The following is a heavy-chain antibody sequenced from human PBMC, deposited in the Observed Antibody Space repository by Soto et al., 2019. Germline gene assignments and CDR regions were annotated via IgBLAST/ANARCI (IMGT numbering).Heavy chain of an antibody. CDR2: VFSSGST. CDR3: AGSILRGIIARPFDY. D-gene: IGHD3-10*01. CDR1: SDSINNYY. V-gene: IGHV4-59*08. J-gene: IGHJ4*02. Sequence: TSETLSLTCTVSSDSINNYYWNWIRQPPGKGLEWIGYVFSSGSTKYDPSLKSRVTISLDTSKNQFSLNLNSVTAADTAVYYCAGSILRGIIARPFDYWGQGTLVTVSS.